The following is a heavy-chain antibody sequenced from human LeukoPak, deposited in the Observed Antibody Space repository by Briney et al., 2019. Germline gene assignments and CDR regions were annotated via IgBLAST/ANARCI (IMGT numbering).Heavy chain of an antibody. D-gene: IGHD3-10*01. V-gene: IGHV4-4*07. CDR1: GGSISTYY. Sequence: SETLSLTCTVSGGSISTYYWSWIRQPAGKGLQWIGRIYFSGSTNYNPSLKSRVTMAVDTSKNQFSLKLSSVTAADTAIYYCARDSLVGSYYYFDYWGQGTLVTVSS. CDR3: ARDSLVGSYYYFDY. CDR2: IYFSGST. J-gene: IGHJ4*02.